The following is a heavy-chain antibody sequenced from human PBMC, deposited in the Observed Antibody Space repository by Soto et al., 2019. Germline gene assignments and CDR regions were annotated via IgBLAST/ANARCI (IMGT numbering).Heavy chain of an antibody. CDR3: ARAAGLF. CDR2: IYSDGTT. J-gene: IGHJ4*02. D-gene: IGHD3-22*01. Sequence: EVQLVESGGGLVQPGGSLRLSCAVSGLTVKSNYMSWVRQAAGKGLEWVSVIYSDGTTYYRDSVKGRFTISRDNSKNTLDLQMTSLRAEDTAVYYCARAAGLFWGQGTLVSVSS. CDR1: GLTVKSNY. V-gene: IGHV3-66*01.